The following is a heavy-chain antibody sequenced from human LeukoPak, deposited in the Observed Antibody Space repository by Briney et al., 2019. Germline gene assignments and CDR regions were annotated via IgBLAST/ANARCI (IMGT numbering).Heavy chain of an antibody. J-gene: IGHJ1*01. CDR2: IYYSGRT. CDR3: ARHTDDLGYFQL. Sequence: TSETVSLTRTVCGVPNSSYYWSWLRPPPAKELEGIGYIYYSGRTKYNPSLKSRVTISVDTSKNQFSLKLSSVSAADTAVYYCARHTDDLGYFQLWGQGTRVTVSS. D-gene: IGHD3-16*01. V-gene: IGHV4-59*08. CDR1: GVPNSSYY.